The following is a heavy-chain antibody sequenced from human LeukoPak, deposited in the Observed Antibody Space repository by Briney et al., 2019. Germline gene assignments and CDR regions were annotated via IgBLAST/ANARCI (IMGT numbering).Heavy chain of an antibody. CDR2: ISGSGGST. Sequence: PGGSLRLSCAASGFTFSSYAMSWVRQAPGKGLEWVSAISGSGGSTYYADSVKGRFTISRDNSKNTLYLQMNSLGAEDTAVYYCAKNYYDGSGYYYFDYWGQGTLVTVSS. J-gene: IGHJ4*02. CDR3: AKNYYDGSGYYYFDY. CDR1: GFTFSSYA. D-gene: IGHD3-22*01. V-gene: IGHV3-23*01.